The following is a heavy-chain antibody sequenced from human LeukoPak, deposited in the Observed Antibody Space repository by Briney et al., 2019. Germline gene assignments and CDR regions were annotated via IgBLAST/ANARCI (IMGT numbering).Heavy chain of an antibody. D-gene: IGHD1-14*01. V-gene: IGHV4-31*03. Sequence: SETLSLTCTVSGGSISSGGYSWSWIRQHPGKGLEWIGYIYYSGSTYYNPSLKSRVTISVDTSKNQFPLKLSSVTAADTAVYYCARDSVNRYYYYGMDVWGQGTTVTVSS. CDR1: GGSISSGGYS. CDR3: ARDSVNRYYYYGMDV. J-gene: IGHJ6*02. CDR2: IYYSGST.